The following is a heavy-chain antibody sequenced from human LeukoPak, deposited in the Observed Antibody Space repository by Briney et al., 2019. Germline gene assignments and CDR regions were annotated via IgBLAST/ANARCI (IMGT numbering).Heavy chain of an antibody. CDR2: ISSSSSYI. V-gene: IGHV3-21*01. D-gene: IGHD6-13*01. J-gene: IGHJ3*02. CDR3: ARDLPIAAAGDPDAFDI. CDR1: GFTFSSYS. Sequence: GGSLRLSCAASGFTFSSYSMNWVRQAPGKGLEWVSSISSSSSYIYHADSVKGRFTISRDNAKNSLYLQMNSLRAHDTDVYYCARDLPIAAAGDPDAFDIWGQGTMVTVSS.